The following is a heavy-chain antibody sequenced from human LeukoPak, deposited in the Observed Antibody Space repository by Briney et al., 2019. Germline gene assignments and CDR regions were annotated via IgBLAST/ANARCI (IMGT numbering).Heavy chain of an antibody. V-gene: IGHV3-30*02. Sequence: QPGGSLRLSCAAAGFSFSSHGMYWVRQAPGKGLEWLAFIRYDGSNKYYADSVKGRFTISRDNSKNTLYLQMNSLRAEDTAVYYCAKDKLEQQLALGYWGQGTLVTVSS. CDR1: GFSFSSHG. D-gene: IGHD6-13*01. J-gene: IGHJ4*02. CDR3: AKDKLEQQLALGY. CDR2: IRYDGSNK.